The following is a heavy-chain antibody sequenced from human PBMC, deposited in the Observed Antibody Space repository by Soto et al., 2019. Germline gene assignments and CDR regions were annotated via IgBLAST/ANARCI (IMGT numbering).Heavy chain of an antibody. CDR3: ARDKGLMVYAIFAFDI. CDR2: IYSSGRT. V-gene: IGHV4-31*03. D-gene: IGHD2-8*01. CDR1: GGSISSGGYY. J-gene: IGHJ3*02. Sequence: QVQLQESGPGLVKPSQTMSLTCTVSGGSISSGGYYWSWIRQHPGKGLEWIGYIYSSGRTYYNPSHKSRVTISVDTSKNQFSLKLSSVTAADTAVYYCARDKGLMVYAIFAFDIWGQGTMVTVSS.